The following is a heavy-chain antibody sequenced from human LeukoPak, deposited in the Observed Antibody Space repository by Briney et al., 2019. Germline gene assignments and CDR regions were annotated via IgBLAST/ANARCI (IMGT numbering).Heavy chain of an antibody. CDR3: AKGSPNYYDSSGYYENFDY. CDR1: GFTFSNYG. V-gene: IGHV3-30*18. J-gene: IGHJ4*02. CDR2: ISYDGSNK. Sequence: SGGSLRLSCAASGFTFSNYGMHWVRQAPGKGLEWVAVISYDGSNKYHADSVKGRFTISRDNSKNTLYLQMNSLRAEDTAVYYCAKGSPNYYDSSGYYENFDYWGQGTLVTVSS. D-gene: IGHD3-22*01.